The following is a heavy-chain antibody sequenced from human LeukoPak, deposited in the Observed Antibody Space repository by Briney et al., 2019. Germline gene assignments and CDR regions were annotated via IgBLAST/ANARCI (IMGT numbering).Heavy chain of an antibody. Sequence: ASVKVSCKASGGTFSSYAISWVRQAPGQGLEWMGGIIPIFGTANYAQKFQGRVTITADESTSTAYMELSSLRSEDMAVYYCARGIWTSHSVGYYFDNWGQGTLVTVSS. CDR1: GGTFSSYA. CDR2: IIPIFGTA. V-gene: IGHV1-69*13. J-gene: IGHJ4*02. D-gene: IGHD5/OR15-5a*01. CDR3: ARGIWTSHSVGYYFDN.